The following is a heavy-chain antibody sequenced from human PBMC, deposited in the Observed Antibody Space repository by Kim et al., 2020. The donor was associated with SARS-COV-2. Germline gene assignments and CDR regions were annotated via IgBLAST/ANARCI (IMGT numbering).Heavy chain of an antibody. Sequence: TYYADSVEGRFTISRDNAKNTRYIQMNSLRAEDTAVYYCARDTRYYAMDVWGQGTTVTVSS. CDR2: T. V-gene: IGHV3-53*01. CDR3: ARDTRYYAMDV. J-gene: IGHJ6*02.